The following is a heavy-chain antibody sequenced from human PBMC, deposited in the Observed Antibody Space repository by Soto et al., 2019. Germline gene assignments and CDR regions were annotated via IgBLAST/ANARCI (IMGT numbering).Heavy chain of an antibody. CDR2: ISAYNGNT. Sequence: QVQLVQSGAEVKKPGASVKVSCKASGYTFTSYGISWVRQAPGQGLEWMGWISAYNGNTNYAQKLQSRVTMTTDTSTSTAYMELRSLISDDTAVYYCARDGVDTATGYDYGMDVWGQGPTVTVSS. V-gene: IGHV1-18*01. CDR1: GYTFTSYG. CDR3: ARDGVDTATGYDYGMDV. D-gene: IGHD5-18*01. J-gene: IGHJ6*02.